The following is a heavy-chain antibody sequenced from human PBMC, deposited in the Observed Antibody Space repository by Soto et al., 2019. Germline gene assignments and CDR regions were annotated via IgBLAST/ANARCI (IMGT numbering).Heavy chain of an antibody. CDR3: VRRSPEDAFDI. J-gene: IGHJ3*02. Sequence: SETLSLTCAVSGGSIISGGYSWSWIRQPPGKGLQWIGHIYEGGNTYYTPSLESRVAISTDKSKNQFSLRLSSVTAADTAVYYCVRRSPEDAFDIWGQGTMGIVSS. CDR2: IYEGGNT. V-gene: IGHV4-30-2*01. CDR1: GGSIISGGYS.